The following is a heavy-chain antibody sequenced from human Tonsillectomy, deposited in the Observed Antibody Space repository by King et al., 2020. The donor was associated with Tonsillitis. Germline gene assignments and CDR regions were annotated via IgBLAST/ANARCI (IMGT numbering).Heavy chain of an antibody. CDR1: GFSFSIYA. CDR3: AKEYIAAADIDYPTMDV. D-gene: IGHD6-13*01. Sequence: VQLVESGGALVQPGGSLTLSCAASGFSFSIYAMNWVRQAPGKGLEWVASISDSGGSKYYAGSVKGRFTISRDNSKNTLYLQMKSLRAGDTAMYYCAKEYIAAADIDYPTMDVWGKGTTVTVSS. CDR2: ISDSGGSK. J-gene: IGHJ6*03. V-gene: IGHV3-23*04.